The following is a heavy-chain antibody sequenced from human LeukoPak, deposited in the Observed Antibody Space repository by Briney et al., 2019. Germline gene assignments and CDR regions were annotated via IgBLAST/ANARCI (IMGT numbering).Heavy chain of an antibody. J-gene: IGHJ3*02. CDR3: ARANYYDSSGYSRGAFDI. CDR2: IFHSGST. Sequence: SETLSLTCTVSGGSISSYYWSWIRQPPGKGLEWIGSIFHSGSTYYNPSLKSRVTISVDTSKNQFSLKLSSVTAADTAVYYCARANYYDSSGYSRGAFDIWGQETMVTVSS. CDR1: GGSISSYY. D-gene: IGHD3-22*01. V-gene: IGHV4-38-2*02.